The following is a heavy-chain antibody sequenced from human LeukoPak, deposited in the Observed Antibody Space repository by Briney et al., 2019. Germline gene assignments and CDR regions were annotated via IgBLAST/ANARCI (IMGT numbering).Heavy chain of an antibody. D-gene: IGHD6-19*01. V-gene: IGHV3-53*01. J-gene: IGHJ3*02. CDR2: IYTGGNT. Sequence: GGCLRLSCTASGFTFSSLAMNWVRQAPGKGLEWVSVIYTGGNTYYADSVKGRFTISRDNSKNTLYLQMHSLRAEDTAVYYCASPSSGQSFDIWGQGTMVTVSS. CDR1: GFTFSSLA. CDR3: ASPSSGQSFDI.